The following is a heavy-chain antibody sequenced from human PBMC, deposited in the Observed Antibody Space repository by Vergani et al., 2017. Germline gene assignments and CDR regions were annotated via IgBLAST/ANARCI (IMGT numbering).Heavy chain of an antibody. V-gene: IGHV4-38-2*01. CDR2: IYHSGST. CDR3: ARLRYSYGYVDY. J-gene: IGHJ4*02. CDR1: GYSISSGYY. Sequence: QVQLQESGPGLVKPSETLSLTCAVSGYSISSGYYWGWIRQPPGKGLEWIGSIYHSGSTYYNPSLKSRVTISVDTSKNQFSLKLSSVTAADTAVYYCARLRYSYGYVDYWSQGTLVTVYS. D-gene: IGHD5-18*01.